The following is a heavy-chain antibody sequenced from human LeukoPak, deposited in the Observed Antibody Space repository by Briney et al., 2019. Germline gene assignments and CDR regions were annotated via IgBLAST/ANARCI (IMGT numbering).Heavy chain of an antibody. V-gene: IGHV1-2*06. Sequence: GASVKVSCKASGYTFTSYGISWVRQAPGQGLEWMGRINPNSGGTNYAQKLQGRVTMTRDTSISTAYMELSRLRSDDTAVYYCASEAGRRITMVRGIDDAFDIWGQGTMVTVSS. J-gene: IGHJ3*02. CDR3: ASEAGRRITMVRGIDDAFDI. D-gene: IGHD3-10*01. CDR1: GYTFTSYG. CDR2: INPNSGGT.